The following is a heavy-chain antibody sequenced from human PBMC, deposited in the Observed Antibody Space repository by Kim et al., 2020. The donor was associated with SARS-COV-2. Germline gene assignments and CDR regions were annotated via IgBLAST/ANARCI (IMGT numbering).Heavy chain of an antibody. D-gene: IGHD3-16*02. CDR2: IYYSGST. V-gene: IGHV4-39*01. CDR1: GGSISSSSYY. Sequence: SETLSLTCTVSGGSISSSSYYWGWNRQPPGKGLEWIGSIYYSGSTYYNPSLKSRVPISVDTPKNQFSLKLSSVTGADTAVYDCAGQAYYDYVWGSYRYYRLTTWSDPWGQGTLVTVSS. J-gene: IGHJ5*02. CDR3: AGQAYYDYVWGSYRYYRLTTWSDP.